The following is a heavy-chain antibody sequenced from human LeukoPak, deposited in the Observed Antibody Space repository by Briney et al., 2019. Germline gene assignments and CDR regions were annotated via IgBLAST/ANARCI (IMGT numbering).Heavy chain of an antibody. CDR3: AKESGTADFDY. V-gene: IGHV3-7*05. Sequence: GGSLRLSCAASGFTFSTYWMSWVRQAPGKGLEWVANIKEDGSEKNYADSVKGRFTISRDISKNTLYLQMNSLRAEDTAVYYCAKESGTADFDYWGQGTLVTVSS. CDR2: IKEDGSEK. J-gene: IGHJ4*02. CDR1: GFTFSTYW. D-gene: IGHD1-26*01.